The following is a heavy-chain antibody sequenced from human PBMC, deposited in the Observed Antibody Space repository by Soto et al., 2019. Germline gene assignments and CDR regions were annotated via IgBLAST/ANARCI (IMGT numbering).Heavy chain of an antibody. CDR2: ISYDGSNK. CDR3: AKGDRDGYTIDY. V-gene: IGHV3-30*18. D-gene: IGHD5-12*01. Sequence: QVQLVESGGGVVQPGRSLRLSCAASGFTFSSYGMHWVRQAPGKGLEWVAVISYDGSNKYYADSVKGRFTISRDNSKNTLYLQMNSLSAEDTAVYYCAKGDRDGYTIDYWGQGTLVTVSS. CDR1: GFTFSSYG. J-gene: IGHJ4*02.